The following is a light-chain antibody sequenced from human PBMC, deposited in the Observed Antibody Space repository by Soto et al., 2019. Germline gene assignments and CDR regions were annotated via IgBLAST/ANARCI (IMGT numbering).Light chain of an antibody. CDR3: SSYTGSSAHVV. J-gene: IGLJ2*01. V-gene: IGLV2-18*02. Sequence: QSALTQPPSVSGSPGQSVTISCTGTSSDVGSYNRVSWYQQPPGTAPKLMIYEVTNRPSGVPDRFSGSKSGNTASLTISGLQAEDEAVYYCSSYTGSSAHVVFGGGTKLTVL. CDR1: SSDVGSYNR. CDR2: EVT.